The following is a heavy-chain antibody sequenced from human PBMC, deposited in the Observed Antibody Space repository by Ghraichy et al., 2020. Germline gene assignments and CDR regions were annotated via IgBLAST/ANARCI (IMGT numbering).Heavy chain of an antibody. V-gene: IGHV3-48*02. CDR2: ISSSSSTI. D-gene: IGHD1-26*01. CDR1: GFTFSSYS. J-gene: IGHJ6*02. Sequence: GGSLRLSCAASGFTFSSYSMNWVRQAPGKGLEWVSYISSSSSTIYYADSVKGRFTISRDNAKNSLYLQMNSLRDEDTAVYYCARAGYSGSSLVGVGYYYYGMDVWGQGTTVTVSS. CDR3: ARAGYSGSSLVGVGYYYYGMDV.